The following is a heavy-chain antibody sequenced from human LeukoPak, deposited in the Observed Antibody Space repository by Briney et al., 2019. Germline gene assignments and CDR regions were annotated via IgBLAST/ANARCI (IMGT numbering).Heavy chain of an antibody. V-gene: IGHV3-30-3*01. CDR2: ISYDGSNK. J-gene: IGHJ4*02. CDR1: GFTFSSYA. D-gene: IGHD4-17*01. CDR3: AREDYGDYYRPHDY. Sequence: TGGSLRLSCAASGFTFSSYAMHWVRQAPGKGLEWVAVISYDGSNKYYAGSVKGRFTISRDNSKNTLYLQMNSLGAEDTAVYYCAREDYGDYYRPHDYWGQGTLVTVSS.